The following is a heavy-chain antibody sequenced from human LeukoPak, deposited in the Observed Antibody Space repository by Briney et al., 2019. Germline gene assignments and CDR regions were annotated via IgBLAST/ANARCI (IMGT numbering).Heavy chain of an antibody. Sequence: GGSLRLSCAASGFTFSSYGMDWVRQAPGKGLVWVAAIWYDGSNKHYADSVKGRFTISRDNSKNTLYLQMNSLRAEDTAVYYCAREYYYDSSLAFDIWGQGTMVTVSS. D-gene: IGHD3-22*01. CDR1: GFTFSSYG. CDR3: AREYYYDSSLAFDI. J-gene: IGHJ3*02. CDR2: IWYDGSNK. V-gene: IGHV3-33*01.